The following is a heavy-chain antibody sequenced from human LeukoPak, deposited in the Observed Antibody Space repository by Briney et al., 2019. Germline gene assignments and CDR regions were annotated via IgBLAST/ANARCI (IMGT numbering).Heavy chain of an antibody. D-gene: IGHD4-23*01. Sequence: KSSETLSLTCTVSGGSINSYYWSWIRQPAGKGLGWIGRIYSSGSTNYNPSLKSRVSMSVDTSKNQFSLKLTSVTAADTALYYCARGGKATVVTMWGQGILVTVSS. CDR2: IYSSGST. J-gene: IGHJ4*02. CDR3: ARGGKATVVTM. V-gene: IGHV4-4*07. CDR1: GGSINSYY.